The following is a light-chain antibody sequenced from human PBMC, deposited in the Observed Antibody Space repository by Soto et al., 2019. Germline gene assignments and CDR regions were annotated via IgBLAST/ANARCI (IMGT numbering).Light chain of an antibody. CDR1: QSVRTN. Sequence: VMTQSPATLSVSPGERATLSCRASQSVRTNLAWYQHKPGQAPRLLIYGAATRATGIPARFSGSGSGTDFTLTISSLEPEDFAVYYCQQRSNWPLTFGPGTKVDIK. CDR3: QQRSNWPLT. J-gene: IGKJ3*01. V-gene: IGKV3-11*01. CDR2: GAA.